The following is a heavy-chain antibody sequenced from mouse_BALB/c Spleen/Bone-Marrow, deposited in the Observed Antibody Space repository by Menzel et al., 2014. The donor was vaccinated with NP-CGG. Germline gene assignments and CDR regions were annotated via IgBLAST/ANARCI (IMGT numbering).Heavy chain of an antibody. D-gene: IGHD4-1*01. CDR3: TRARPGGFAY. CDR2: INPSNGGP. Sequence: LQESGAELVKPGASVKLSCKASGYTFXNYYMYWVKQRPGQGLEWIGEINPSNGGPNFNEKFKSKATLTVDKSSSTAYMQLSSLTSEDSAVYYCTRARPGGFAYWGQGTLVTVSA. V-gene: IGHV1S81*02. CDR1: GYTFXNYY. J-gene: IGHJ3*01.